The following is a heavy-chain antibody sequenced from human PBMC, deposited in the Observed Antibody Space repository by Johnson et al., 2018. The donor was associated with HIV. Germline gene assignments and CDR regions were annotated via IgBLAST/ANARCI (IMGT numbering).Heavy chain of an antibody. CDR1: AFTFSSND. J-gene: IGHJ3*02. Sequence: VQLVESGGGLVQPGGSLRLSCGASAFTFSSNDMNWVRQAPGKGLVWVSRINSDGSSTSYADSVKGRFTISRDNAKNSLYLQMNSLRAEDTAVYYCARDRGLWERNGAGAFDIWGQGTMVTVSS. V-gene: IGHV3-74*01. D-gene: IGHD1-26*01. CDR2: INSDGSST. CDR3: ARDRGLWERNGAGAFDI.